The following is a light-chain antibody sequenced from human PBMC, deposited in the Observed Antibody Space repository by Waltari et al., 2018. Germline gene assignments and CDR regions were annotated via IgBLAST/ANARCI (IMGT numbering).Light chain of an antibody. CDR3: SSYASSNTAL. J-gene: IGLJ7*01. CDR2: EVS. CDR1: SSDIGGYNR. Sequence: QAALTQSPSVSGSPGQSVTISCTGTSSDIGGYNRVSWYQQHPDKAPKLMIYEVSKRPSGVSDRVSGSKSGNTASLTISGLQAEDEADYFCSSYASSNTALFGGGTRLTVL. V-gene: IGLV2-18*02.